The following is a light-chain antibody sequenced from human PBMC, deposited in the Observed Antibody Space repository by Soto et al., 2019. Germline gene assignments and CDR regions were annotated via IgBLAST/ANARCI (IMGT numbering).Light chain of an antibody. J-gene: IGKJ5*01. V-gene: IGKV3-20*01. CDR1: QTVSSNY. Sequence: EIILTQSPDTLSLSPGERATLSCRASQTVSSNYLAWCQQRPGQAPRLLIYGASTRAAGIPDRFSGSGSGTAFTLPITRLEPEDSAVYFCQQYTGPPTTFGQGTRLEIK. CDR3: QQYTGPPTT. CDR2: GAS.